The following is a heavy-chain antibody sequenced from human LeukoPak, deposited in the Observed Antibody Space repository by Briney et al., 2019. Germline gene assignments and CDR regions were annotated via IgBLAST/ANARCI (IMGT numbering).Heavy chain of an antibody. CDR1: GGSISSSSYY. J-gene: IGHJ3*02. D-gene: IGHD4-23*01. CDR3: ARADYGGLLGAFDI. CDR2: IYYSGST. Sequence: SETLSLTCTVSGGSISSSSYYWGWIRQPPGKGLEWIGSIYYSGSTYYNPSLKSRVTISVDTSKNQFSLKLSSMTAADTAVYYCARADYGGLLGAFDIWGQGTMVTVSS. V-gene: IGHV4-39*07.